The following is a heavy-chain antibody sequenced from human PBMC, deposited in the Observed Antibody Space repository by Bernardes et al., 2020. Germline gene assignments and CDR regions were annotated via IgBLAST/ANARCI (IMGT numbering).Heavy chain of an antibody. CDR3: LRGGEVLYRTEAFDI. CDR2: FYYDGGT. CDR1: GFIFGDNS. J-gene: IGHJ3*02. V-gene: IGHV3-53*01. Sequence: GASLRLSCTASGFIFGDNSFHWVRQAPGNGLDWVSTFYYDGGTFYADSVKGRFTISRDTAKNRLSLEMNDLRVADTAVYYCLRGGEVLYRTEAFDIWGQGTMVTVSS. D-gene: IGHD3-16*01.